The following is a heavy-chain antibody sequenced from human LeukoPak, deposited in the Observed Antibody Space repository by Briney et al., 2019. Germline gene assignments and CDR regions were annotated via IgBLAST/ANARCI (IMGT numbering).Heavy chain of an antibody. CDR3: AREIVGATKDGGFDY. D-gene: IGHD1-26*01. CDR2: INHSGST. J-gene: IGHJ4*02. V-gene: IGHV4-34*01. CDR1: GGSFSGYY. Sequence: SETLSLTCAVYGGSFSGYYWSWIRQPPGKGLEWIGEINHSGSTNYNPSLKSRVTISVDTSKNQFSLKLSSVTAADTAVYYCAREIVGATKDGGFDYWGQGTLVTVSS.